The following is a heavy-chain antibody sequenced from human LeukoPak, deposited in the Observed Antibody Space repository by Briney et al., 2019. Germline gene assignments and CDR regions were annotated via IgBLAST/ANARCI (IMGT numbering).Heavy chain of an antibody. Sequence: ASVKVSCKASGGTFSSYAIGWVRQAPGQGLEWMGGIIPIFGTANYAQKFQGRVTITTDESTSTAYMELSSLRSEDTAVYYCARDCPDILTGYATYNWFDPWGQGTLVTVSS. V-gene: IGHV1-69*05. CDR1: GGTFSSYA. D-gene: IGHD3-9*01. J-gene: IGHJ5*02. CDR3: ARDCPDILTGYATYNWFDP. CDR2: IIPIFGTA.